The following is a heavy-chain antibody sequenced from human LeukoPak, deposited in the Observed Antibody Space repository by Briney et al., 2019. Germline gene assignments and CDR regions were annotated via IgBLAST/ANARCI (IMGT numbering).Heavy chain of an antibody. CDR2: ISDDGRNK. V-gene: IGHV3-30*18. D-gene: IGHD4-17*01. CDR1: GFSSISYG. Sequence: GGFLRLSCAASGFSSISYGMHWVRQAPGKGLEWVGVISDDGRNKKYADSVKGRFTISRDNSKDTLYLQMNSLRDEDTAVYYCAKRPSDYGDYVTYFDYWGQGTLVTVSS. J-gene: IGHJ4*02. CDR3: AKRPSDYGDYVTYFDY.